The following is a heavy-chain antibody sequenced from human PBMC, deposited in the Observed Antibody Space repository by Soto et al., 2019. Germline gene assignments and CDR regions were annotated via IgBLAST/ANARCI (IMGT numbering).Heavy chain of an antibody. J-gene: IGHJ3*01. Sequence: QVQLVQSGAEVKKPGSSVKVSCKASGGTFSSYAISWVRQAPGQGLEWMGGIIPIFGTANYAQKFQGRVTITADEATSTAYMERSSMRSEDTAVYYCAREANYGDYHDAFDLWGQGTMVTVS. V-gene: IGHV1-69*01. CDR1: GGTFSSYA. CDR3: AREANYGDYHDAFDL. CDR2: IIPIFGTA. D-gene: IGHD4-17*01.